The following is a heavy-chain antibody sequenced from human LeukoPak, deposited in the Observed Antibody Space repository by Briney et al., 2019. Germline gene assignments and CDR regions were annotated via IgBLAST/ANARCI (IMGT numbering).Heavy chain of an antibody. CDR3: ARLAHGQSSGWSDY. D-gene: IGHD6-19*01. J-gene: IGHJ4*02. CDR1: GFTFSSYA. Sequence: PGGSLRLSCAASGFTFSSYAMHWVRQAPGKGLEYVSAISSNGGSTYYANSVKGRFTISRDNSKNTLYLQMGSLRAEDMAVYYCARLAHGQSSGWSDYWGQGTLVTVSS. V-gene: IGHV3-64*01. CDR2: ISSNGGST.